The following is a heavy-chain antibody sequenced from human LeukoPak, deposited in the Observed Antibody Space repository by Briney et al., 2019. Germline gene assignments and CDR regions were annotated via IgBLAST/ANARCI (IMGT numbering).Heavy chain of an antibody. CDR3: ARDGITMVRGVIITNWFDP. J-gene: IGHJ5*02. Sequence: ASVKISCKASGYTFTGYYMHWVRQAPGQGLECMGWINPNSGGTNYAQKFQGRVTMTRDTSISTAYMELSRLRSDDTAVYYCARDGITMVRGVIITNWFDPWGQGTLVTVSS. D-gene: IGHD3-10*01. V-gene: IGHV1-2*02. CDR1: GYTFTGYY. CDR2: INPNSGGT.